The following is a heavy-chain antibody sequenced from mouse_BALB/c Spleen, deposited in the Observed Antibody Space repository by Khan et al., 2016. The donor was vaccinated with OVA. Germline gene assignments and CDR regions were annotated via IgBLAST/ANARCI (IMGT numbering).Heavy chain of an antibody. J-gene: IGHJ4*01. D-gene: IGHD2-10*01. CDR2: MWSDGSA. CDR3: ARQPYYHYNVMDY. Sequence: VQGVESGPGLVAPSQSLSITCTISGFSLTNYGVHWVRQPPGKGLEWLVLMWSDGSATYNSALKSRLTISMDNSKSQVFLKMHSLQTDDTAMYFCARQPYYHYNVMDYWGQGTSVTVSS. CDR1: GFSLTNYG. V-gene: IGHV2-6-1*01.